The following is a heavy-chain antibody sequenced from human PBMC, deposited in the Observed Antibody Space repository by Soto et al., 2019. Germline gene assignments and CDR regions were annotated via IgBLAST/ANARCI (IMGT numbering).Heavy chain of an antibody. D-gene: IGHD1-26*01. J-gene: IGHJ3*02. CDR1: GYTLTELS. CDR3: ATPVGSYHAFDI. Sequence: ASVKVSCKVSGYTLTELSMHWVRQAPGRGLEWMGGFDPEDGETIYAQKFQGRVTMTEDTSTDTAYMELSSLRSEDTAVYYCATPVGSYHAFDIWGQGTMVTVS. CDR2: FDPEDGET. V-gene: IGHV1-24*01.